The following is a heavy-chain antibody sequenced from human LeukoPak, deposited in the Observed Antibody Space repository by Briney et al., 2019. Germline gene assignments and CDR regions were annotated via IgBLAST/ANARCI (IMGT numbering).Heavy chain of an antibody. D-gene: IGHD2-2*02. V-gene: IGHV4-31*03. J-gene: IGHJ5*02. CDR1: GGSISSGGYY. Sequence: SETLSLTCTVSGGSISSGGYYWSWIRQHPGKGLEWIGYIYYSGSTYYNPSLKSRVTISVDTSKNQFSLKLSSVTAADTAVYYCAIQGCTSASCYSRFDPWGQGTLVTVSS. CDR3: AIQGCTSASCYSRFDP. CDR2: IYYSGST.